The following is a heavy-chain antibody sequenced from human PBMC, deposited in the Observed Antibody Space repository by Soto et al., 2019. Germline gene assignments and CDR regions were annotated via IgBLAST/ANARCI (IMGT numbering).Heavy chain of an antibody. V-gene: IGHV4-59*01. Sequence: SETLSLTCTVSGGSLSSYYWSWIRRPPGMGLKWIASISYSGTTNYNSSLKSRVTISIDTSKNQFSLKFNSVTAADTAVYYCAREGYNFGPFDYWGQGALVT. J-gene: IGHJ4*02. CDR1: GGSLSSYY. CDR2: ISYSGTT. D-gene: IGHD5-18*01. CDR3: AREGYNFGPFDY.